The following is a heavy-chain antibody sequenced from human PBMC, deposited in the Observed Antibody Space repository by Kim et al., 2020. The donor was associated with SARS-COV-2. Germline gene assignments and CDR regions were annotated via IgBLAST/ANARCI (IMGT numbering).Heavy chain of an antibody. V-gene: IGHV4-59*08. J-gene: IGHJ4*02. CDR3: ASSALDYYDSRVGSVRGSEVDY. CDR1: GGSISSYY. CDR2: IYYSGST. Sequence: SETLSLTCTVSGGSISSYYWSWIRQPPGKGLEWIGYIYYSGSTNYNPSLKSRVTISVDTSKSQFSLKLSSVTAADTAVYYCASSALDYYDSRVGSVRGSEVDYWGQGTLVTVSS. D-gene: IGHD3-22*01.